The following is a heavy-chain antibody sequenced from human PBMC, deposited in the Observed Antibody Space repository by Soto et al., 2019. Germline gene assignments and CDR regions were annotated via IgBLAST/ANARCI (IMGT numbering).Heavy chain of an antibody. J-gene: IGHJ4*02. CDR1: GDSISSGGYF. Sequence: SETLSLTCTVSGDSISSGGYFWSWIRQHPGEGLDWVGYIYYSGRAYYKPSLKSRLTISVDASRNQFFLKLTSVTAADTAVYFCARGGPPDYWGQGTLVTVSP. V-gene: IGHV4-31*03. CDR2: IYYSGRA. CDR3: ARGGPPDY.